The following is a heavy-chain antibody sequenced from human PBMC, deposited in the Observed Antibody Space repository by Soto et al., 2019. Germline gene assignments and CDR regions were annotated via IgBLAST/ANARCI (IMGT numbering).Heavy chain of an antibody. CDR2: IIPIFGTA. J-gene: IGHJ6*02. CDR1: GGTFSSYA. D-gene: IGHD3-16*02. V-gene: IGHV1-69*06. Sequence: QVQLVQSGAEVKKPGSSVKVSCKASGGTFSSYAISWVRQAPGQGLEWMGGIIPIFGTANYAQKFQGRVTITADKSTSTAYMELSSLRSEDTAVYYCVVMITFGGVIAYYYGMDVWGQGTTVTVSS. CDR3: VVMITFGGVIAYYYGMDV.